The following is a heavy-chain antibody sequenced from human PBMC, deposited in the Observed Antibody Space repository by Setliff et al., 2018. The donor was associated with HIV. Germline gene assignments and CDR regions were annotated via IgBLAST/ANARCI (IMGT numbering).Heavy chain of an antibody. V-gene: IGHV1-18*01. J-gene: IGHJ6*04. CDR1: GYTFSTYG. CDR3: ARVQGINITLARGASAGLDV. CDR2: IRADNGHT. Sequence: VASVKVSCKASGYTFSTYGLTWVRQAPGQGLEWMGWIRADNGHTDYAQKFQGRVTMTADTSTSTAYMEMRTLRSDDTAVDYCARVQGINITLARGASAGLDVWGKGTTVTVSS. D-gene: IGHD3-10*01.